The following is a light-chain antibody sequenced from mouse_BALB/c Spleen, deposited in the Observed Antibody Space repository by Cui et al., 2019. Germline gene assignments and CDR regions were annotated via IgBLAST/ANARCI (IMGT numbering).Light chain of an antibody. CDR2: WAS. Sequence: DIVMSESLSFLSVLVGEKVSMSSKSIQSLVNSRTRKNYLAWYQQKPGQSPKLLIYWASTRESGVPDRFTGSGSGTDFTLTISSVQAEGLAVYYCKQSYNLYTFGGGTKLEI. CDR1: QSLVNSRTRKNY. J-gene: IGKJ2*01. CDR3: KQSYNLYT. V-gene: IGKV8-21*01.